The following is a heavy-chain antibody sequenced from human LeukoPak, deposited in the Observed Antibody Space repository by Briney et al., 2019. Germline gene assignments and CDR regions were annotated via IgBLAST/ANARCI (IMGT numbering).Heavy chain of an antibody. J-gene: IGHJ4*02. D-gene: IGHD4-23*01. V-gene: IGHV3-43*02. CDR3: ALGGGSSPDGFDY. CDR2: ISGDGGST. CDR1: GFTFDDYA. Sequence: PGGSLRLSCAASGFTFDDYAMHWVRQAPGKGLEWVSLISGDGGSTYYADSVKGRFTISRDNSKNSLYLQMNSLRTEDTALYYCALGGGSSPDGFDYWGQGTLVTVSS.